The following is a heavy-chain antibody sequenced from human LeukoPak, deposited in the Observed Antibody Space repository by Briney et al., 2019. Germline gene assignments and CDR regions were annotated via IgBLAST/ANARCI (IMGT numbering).Heavy chain of an antibody. D-gene: IGHD2-15*01. CDR1: GFSFDNYW. CDR3: AKHSGGTCNSAINS. J-gene: IGHJ4*02. V-gene: IGHV3-23*01. Sequence: GGSLRLSCVASGFSFDNYWMSWVRQAPGKGLEWVSGINDNGGSTLYADSVKGRFTLSRDNSKGTLYLQVNSLRADDTAIYFCAKHSGGTCNSAINSWGQGTLVTVSS. CDR2: INDNGGST.